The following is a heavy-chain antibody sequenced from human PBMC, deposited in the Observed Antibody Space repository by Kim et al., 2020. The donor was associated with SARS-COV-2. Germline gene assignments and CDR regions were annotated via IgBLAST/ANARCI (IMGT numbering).Heavy chain of an antibody. CDR3: ARGQVGATFGALDY. V-gene: IGHV3-48*03. D-gene: IGHD1-26*01. J-gene: IGHJ4*02. Sequence: ADSVKGRFTTSRDNDKNSLYMQMNRLRAESAADYYCARGQVGATFGALDYWGQGTLVTVSS.